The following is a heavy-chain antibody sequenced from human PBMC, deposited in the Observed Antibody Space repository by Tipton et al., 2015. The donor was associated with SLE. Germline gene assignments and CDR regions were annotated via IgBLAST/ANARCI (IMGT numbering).Heavy chain of an antibody. J-gene: IGHJ4*02. V-gene: IGHV4-61*08. CDR1: GASIGSGGYY. Sequence: LRLSCAVSGASIGSGGYYWSWIRQPPGKGLEWIGYIFYSGSTNSNPSLRSRVTMSVDTFKNQFSLNLSSVTAADTAVYYCARDGPASWGYGLWSGYFDLWGQGTLVTVSS. CDR2: IFYSGST. CDR3: ARDGPASWGYGLWSGYFDL. D-gene: IGHD3-3*01.